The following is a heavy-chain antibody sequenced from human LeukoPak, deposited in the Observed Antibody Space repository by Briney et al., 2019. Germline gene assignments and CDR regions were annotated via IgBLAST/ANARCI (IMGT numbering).Heavy chain of an antibody. J-gene: IGHJ4*02. CDR1: GGSISSYY. CDR3: ARDSYYYDSSGYYDY. V-gene: IGHV4-38-2*02. CDR2: IYHSGST. Sequence: SETLSLTCTVSGGSISSYYWSWIRQPPGKGLEWIGSIYHSGSTYYNPSLKSRVTISVDTSKNQFSLKLSSVTAADTAVYYCARDSYYYDSSGYYDYWGQGTLVTVSS. D-gene: IGHD3-22*01.